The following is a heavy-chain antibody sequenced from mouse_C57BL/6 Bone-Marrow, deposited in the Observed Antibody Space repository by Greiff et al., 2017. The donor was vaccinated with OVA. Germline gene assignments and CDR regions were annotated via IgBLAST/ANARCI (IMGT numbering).Heavy chain of an antibody. CDR2: INPNNGGT. V-gene: IGHV1-26*01. D-gene: IGHD2-3*01. J-gene: IGHJ3*01. CDR1: GYTFTDYY. CDR3: ARRDDGYYVGAY. Sequence: EVQLQQSGPELVKPGASVKISCKASGYTFTDYYMNWVKQSHGKSLEWIGDINPNNGGTSYNQKFTGKATLTVDKSSSTAYMELRSLTSEDSAVYYCARRDDGYYVGAYWGQGTLVTVSA.